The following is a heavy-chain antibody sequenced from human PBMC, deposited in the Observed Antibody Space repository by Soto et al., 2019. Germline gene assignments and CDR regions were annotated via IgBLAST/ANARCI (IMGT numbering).Heavy chain of an antibody. D-gene: IGHD6-6*01. Sequence: EVQLLESGGGLVQPGGSLRLSCAASGFTFSSYAMSWVRQAPGKGLEWVSAISGSGGSTYYADSVKGRFTISRDNSKNTLYLQMNSRIAEDTAVYYCAKRQYSSPPYYGMDVWGKGTTVTVSS. V-gene: IGHV3-23*01. J-gene: IGHJ6*04. CDR1: GFTFSSYA. CDR3: AKRQYSSPPYYGMDV. CDR2: ISGSGGST.